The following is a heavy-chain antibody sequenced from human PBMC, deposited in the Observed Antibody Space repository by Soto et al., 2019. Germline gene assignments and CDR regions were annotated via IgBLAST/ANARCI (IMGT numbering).Heavy chain of an antibody. CDR2: INAGNGNT. CDR3: ARERITIFGVVTIYYYYGTDV. D-gene: IGHD3-3*01. CDR1: GYTFTSYA. Sequence: ASVKVSCKASGYTFTSYAMHWVRQAPGQRLEWMGWINAGNGNTKYSQKFQGRVTITRDTSASTAYMELSSLRSEDTAVYYCARERITIFGVVTIYYYYGTDVWGQGTTVTVSS. V-gene: IGHV1-3*01. J-gene: IGHJ6*02.